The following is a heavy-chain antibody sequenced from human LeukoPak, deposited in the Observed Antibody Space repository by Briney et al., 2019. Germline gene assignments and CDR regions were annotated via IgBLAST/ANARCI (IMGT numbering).Heavy chain of an antibody. V-gene: IGHV1-2*02. D-gene: IGHD2-2*02. Sequence: ASVKVSCKASGYTFTGHYLHWVRQAPGQGLEWMGWINPNSGDANYARKFQGRVTVTRDTSITTAYMELSRLTSADTAVYYCARGVYCTSTSCYSGLGYYYYYMDVWGKGTTVTVSS. CDR2: INPNSGDA. CDR3: ARGVYCTSTSCYSGLGYYYYYMDV. J-gene: IGHJ6*03. CDR1: GYTFTGHY.